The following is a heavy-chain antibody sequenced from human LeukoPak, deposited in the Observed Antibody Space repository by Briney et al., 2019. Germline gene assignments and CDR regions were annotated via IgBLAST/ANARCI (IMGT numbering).Heavy chain of an antibody. CDR1: GFTCSSYS. J-gene: IGHJ6*02. CDR3: ARDGGPRSYYYYYGMDV. CDR2: LSGSSSYI. V-gene: IGHV3-21*01. D-gene: IGHD1-14*01. Sequence: GGSLRLSCAASGFTCSSYSRNWVRQAPEKGLEWVSSLSGSSSYIYYADSVKGRFTISRDNAKNSLYLQMNSLRAEDTAVYYCARDGGPRSYYYYYGMDVWGQGTTVTVSS.